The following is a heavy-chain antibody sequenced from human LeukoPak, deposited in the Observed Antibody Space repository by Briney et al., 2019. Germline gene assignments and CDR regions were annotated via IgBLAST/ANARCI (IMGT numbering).Heavy chain of an antibody. CDR1: GFTFSSYE. CDR3: AKESCLGGSSWGCPLDY. CDR2: ISSSGSTI. D-gene: IGHD6-13*01. Sequence: QPGGSLRLSCAASGFTFSSYEMNWVRQAPGKGLEWVSYISSSGSTIYYADSVKGRFTISRDNAKNSLYLQMNSLRAEDTAVYYCAKESCLGGSSWGCPLDYWGQGTLVTVSS. V-gene: IGHV3-48*03. J-gene: IGHJ4*02.